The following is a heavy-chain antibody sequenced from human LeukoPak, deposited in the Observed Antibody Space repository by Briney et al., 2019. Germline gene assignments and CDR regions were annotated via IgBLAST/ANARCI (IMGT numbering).Heavy chain of an antibody. CDR2: IYTSGST. V-gene: IGHV4-61*02. CDR3: ASTYYGSGSADY. J-gene: IGHJ4*02. CDR1: GGSISSGSYY. D-gene: IGHD3-10*01. Sequence: SQTLSLTCTVSGGSISSGSYYWSWTRQPAGKGLEWIGRIYTSGSTNYNPSLKSRVTISVDTSKNQFSLKLSSVTAADTAVYYCASTYYGSGSADYWGQGTLVTVSS.